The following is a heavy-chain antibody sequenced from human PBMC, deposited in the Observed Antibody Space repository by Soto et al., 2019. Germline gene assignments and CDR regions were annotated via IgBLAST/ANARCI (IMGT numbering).Heavy chain of an antibody. D-gene: IGHD1-26*01. J-gene: IGHJ6*02. CDR1: GGSFSGYY. Sequence: SETLSLTCAVYGGSFSGYYWSWIRQPPGKGLEWIGYIYYSGSTYYNPSLKSRVTISVDTSKNQFSLKLSSVTAADTAVYYCARDPPSGGMDVWGQGTTVTVS. CDR2: IYYSGST. CDR3: ARDPPSGGMDV. V-gene: IGHV4-34*09.